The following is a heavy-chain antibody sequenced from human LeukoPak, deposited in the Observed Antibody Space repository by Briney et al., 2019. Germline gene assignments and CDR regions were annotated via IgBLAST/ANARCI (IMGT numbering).Heavy chain of an antibody. V-gene: IGHV4-59*01. CDR3: ARQRDYYDSSGYYSRIFDY. D-gene: IGHD3-22*01. CDR2: IYYSGST. J-gene: IGHJ4*02. CDR1: GGSISSYY. Sequence: SETLSLTCTVSGGSISSYYWSWIRQPPGKGLEWIGYIYYSGSTNYNPSLKSRVTISVDTSKNQFSLKLSSLTAADTAVYYCARQRDYYDSSGYYSRIFDYWGQGTLVTVSS.